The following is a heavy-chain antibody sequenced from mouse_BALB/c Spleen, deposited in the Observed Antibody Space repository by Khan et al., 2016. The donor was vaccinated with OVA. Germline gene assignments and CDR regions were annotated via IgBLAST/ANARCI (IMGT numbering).Heavy chain of an antibody. Sequence: VKLQQPGAELVNPGASVNLSCKASGYTLTSYWMHWVKQRPGQGLEWIGEINPSNGRTNYNEKFKSKATLTVDKSSSTAYMQLSSPTSEDSAVYYCARLLINFDYWGQGTTLTVSS. CDR2: INPSNGRT. CDR1: GYTLTSYW. CDR3: ARLLINFDY. J-gene: IGHJ2*01. V-gene: IGHV1S81*02. D-gene: IGHD2-1*01.